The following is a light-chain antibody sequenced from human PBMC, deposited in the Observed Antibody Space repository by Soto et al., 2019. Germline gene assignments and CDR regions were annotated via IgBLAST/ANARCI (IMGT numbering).Light chain of an antibody. CDR1: QSVSNN. Sequence: EIVLTQSPGTLSLSPGERATLSCRASQSVSNNYLAWYQQKPGQAPRLLIYGASTRATGIPARFRGSGSGTEFTRTISSLQSEDFAVYYCQQYNNWPTFGQGTKVELK. CDR3: QQYNNWPT. J-gene: IGKJ1*01. CDR2: GAS. V-gene: IGKV3-15*01.